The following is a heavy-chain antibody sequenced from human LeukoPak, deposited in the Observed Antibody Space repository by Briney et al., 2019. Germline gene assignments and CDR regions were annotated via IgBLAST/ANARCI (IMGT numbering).Heavy chain of an antibody. Sequence: SQTLSLTCAISGDSVSSNSAAWNWIRQSPSRGLEWLGRTYYRSKWYNDYAVSVKSRITINPDTSKNQFSLQLNSVTPEDTAVYYRARDRYSSSWRYRATGFDYWGQGTLVTVSS. CDR2: TYYRSKWYN. D-gene: IGHD6-13*01. CDR3: ARDRYSSSWRYRATGFDY. J-gene: IGHJ4*02. V-gene: IGHV6-1*01. CDR1: GDSVSSNSAA.